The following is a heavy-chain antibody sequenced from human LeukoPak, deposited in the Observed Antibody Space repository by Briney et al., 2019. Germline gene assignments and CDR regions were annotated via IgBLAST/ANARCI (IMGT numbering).Heavy chain of an antibody. J-gene: IGHJ4*02. CDR1: GFTVSSYW. V-gene: IGHV3-15*01. D-gene: IGHD2/OR15-2a*01. CDR3: TTDLLSIDF. CDR2: IKSKTDGGTT. Sequence: GGSLRLSCAASGFTVSSYWMSWVRQAPGKGLEWVGRIKSKTDGGTTDYAAPVKGRFTISRDDSKNTLYLQMNSLKTEDTAAYYCTTDLLSIDFWGQGTLVTVSS.